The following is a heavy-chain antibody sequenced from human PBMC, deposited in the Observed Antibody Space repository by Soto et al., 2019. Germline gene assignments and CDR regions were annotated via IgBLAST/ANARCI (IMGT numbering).Heavy chain of an antibody. Sequence: QVQLVESGGGVVQPGRSLRLSCAASGFTFSSYGMHWVRQAPGKGLEWVAVISYDGSNKYYADSVKGRFTISRDNSKNTLYLQMNSLRAEDTAVYYCAKAPFGELFRFDYWGQGTRVTVSS. CDR1: GFTFSSYG. CDR2: ISYDGSNK. V-gene: IGHV3-30*18. J-gene: IGHJ4*02. D-gene: IGHD3-10*01. CDR3: AKAPFGELFRFDY.